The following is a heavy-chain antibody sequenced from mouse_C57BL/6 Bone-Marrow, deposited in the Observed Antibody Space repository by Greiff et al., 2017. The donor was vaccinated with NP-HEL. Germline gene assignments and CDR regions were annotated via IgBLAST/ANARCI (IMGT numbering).Heavy chain of an antibody. J-gene: IGHJ3*01. Sequence: DVMLVESGGGLVQSGRSLRLSCATSGFTFSDFYMEWVRQAPGKGLEWIAASRNKANDYTTEYSASVKGRFIVSRDTSQSILYLQMNALRAEDTAIYYCARDADSSGYEFAYWGQGTLVTVSA. V-gene: IGHV7-1*01. CDR1: GFTFSDFY. CDR3: ARDADSSGYEFAY. D-gene: IGHD3-2*02. CDR2: SRNKANDYTT.